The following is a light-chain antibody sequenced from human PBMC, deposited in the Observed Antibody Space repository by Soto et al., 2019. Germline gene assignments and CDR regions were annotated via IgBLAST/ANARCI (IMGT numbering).Light chain of an antibody. Sequence: EIVMTQSPATLSVSPGDRATLSCRASQSVNSYLAWYQQKPGQAPRLLIYGASTKATGIPARFSGSGSGTEFTLTISSLQSEDFAVYYCQQYNNWPPLTFGPGTNVDIK. V-gene: IGKV3-15*01. CDR3: QQYNNWPPLT. CDR2: GAS. CDR1: QSVNSY. J-gene: IGKJ3*01.